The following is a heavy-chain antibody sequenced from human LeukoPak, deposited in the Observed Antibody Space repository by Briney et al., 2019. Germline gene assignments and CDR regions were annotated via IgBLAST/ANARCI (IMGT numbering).Heavy chain of an antibody. V-gene: IGHV4-38-2*02. CDR2: IYHSGST. J-gene: IGHJ4*02. CDR3: ARAFEYSSPVPDY. D-gene: IGHD6-6*01. Sequence: SETLSLTCTVSGYSISLGYYWGWIRQPPGKGLEWIGRIYHSGSTYYKPSLKSRVTISVDTSKNQFSLKLSSVTAADTAVYYCARAFEYSSPVPDYWGQGTLVTVSS. CDR1: GYSISLGYY.